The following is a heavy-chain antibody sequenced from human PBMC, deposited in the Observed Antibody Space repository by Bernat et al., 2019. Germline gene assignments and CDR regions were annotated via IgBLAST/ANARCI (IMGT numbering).Heavy chain of an antibody. V-gene: IGHV3-48*03. CDR2: ISSSGSAI. J-gene: IGHJ4*02. CDR3: ARESSFDDFDY. Sequence: EVQLVESGGGLVQPGGSLRLSCAASGFTFSSYALNWVRQAPGKGLEWISYISSSGSAIYYADSVKGRFTISRDNAKNSLYLQMNNLRAEDTAVYYCARESSFDDFDYWGQGTLVTVSS. D-gene: IGHD2-15*01. CDR1: GFTFSSYA.